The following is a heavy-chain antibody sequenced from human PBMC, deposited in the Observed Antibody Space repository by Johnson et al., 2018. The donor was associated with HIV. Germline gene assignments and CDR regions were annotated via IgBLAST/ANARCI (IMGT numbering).Heavy chain of an antibody. CDR1: GFTVSSNY. Sequence: QVQLVESGGGLVHPGGSLRLSCAASGFTVSSNYMSWVRQAPGKGLEWVAVISYDGSNKYYADSVKGRFPISRDNSKNTLYLQMNSLRAEDTAVYYCARDRVWFGELYAFDIWGQGTMVTVSS. J-gene: IGHJ3*02. V-gene: IGHV3-30-3*01. CDR3: ARDRVWFGELYAFDI. CDR2: ISYDGSNK. D-gene: IGHD3-10*01.